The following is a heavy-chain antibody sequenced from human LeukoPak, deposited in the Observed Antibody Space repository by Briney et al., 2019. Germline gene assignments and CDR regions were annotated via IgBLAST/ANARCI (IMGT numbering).Heavy chain of an antibody. D-gene: IGHD3-10*01. CDR3: ARSDYGSGNYYWSLDY. J-gene: IGHJ4*02. Sequence: SETLSLTCGVYGGSISGDYWSWIRQPPGKGLEWIAEIHHSGSANYNPSLKSRVTISIDTSKNQFSLKLTSATAADTAVYYCARSDYGSGNYYWSLDYWGQGTLVTVSS. CDR1: GGSISGDY. CDR2: IHHSGSA. V-gene: IGHV4-34*01.